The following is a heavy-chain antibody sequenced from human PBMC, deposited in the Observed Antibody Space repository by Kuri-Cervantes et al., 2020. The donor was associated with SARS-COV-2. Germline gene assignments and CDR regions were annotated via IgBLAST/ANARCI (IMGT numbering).Heavy chain of an antibody. D-gene: IGHD4-17*01. CDR1: GFTFSSYA. CDR3: ARDLSTVTIFSGGYGMDV. CDR2: ISYDGSNK. V-gene: IGHV3-30*01. Sequence: GESLKISCAASGFTFSSYAMHWVRQAPGKGLEWVAVISYDGSNKYYADSVKGRFTISRDNSKNTLYLQMNSLRSEDTAVYYCARDLSTVTIFSGGYGMDVWGQGTTVTVSS. J-gene: IGHJ6*02.